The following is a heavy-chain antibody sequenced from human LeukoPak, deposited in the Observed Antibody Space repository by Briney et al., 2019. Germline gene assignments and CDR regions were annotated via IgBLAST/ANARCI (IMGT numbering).Heavy chain of an antibody. V-gene: IGHV1-24*01. CDR2: FDPEDGET. J-gene: IGHJ6*02. Sequence: ASVKVSRKVSGYTLTELSMHWVRQAPGKGLEWMGGFDPEDGETIYAQKFQGRVTMTEDTSTDTAYMELSSLRSEDTAVYYCATSNSLVSSMDVWGQGTTVTVSS. CDR1: GYTLTELS. D-gene: IGHD2/OR15-2a*01. CDR3: ATSNSLVSSMDV.